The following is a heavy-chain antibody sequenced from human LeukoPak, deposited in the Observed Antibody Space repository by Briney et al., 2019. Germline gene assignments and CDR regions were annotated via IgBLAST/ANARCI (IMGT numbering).Heavy chain of an antibody. J-gene: IGHJ6*03. V-gene: IGHV4-4*07. CDR1: GGSISSYY. D-gene: IGHD2-2*01. CDR3: ARECSTSCYGGAYYYYMDV. Sequence: PSETLSLTCTVSGGSISSYYWSWIRQPAGKGLEWIGRIYTSGSTNYNPSLKSRATMSVDTSKNQFSLKLSSVTAADTAVYYCARECSTSCYGGAYYYYMDVWGKGTTVTVSS. CDR2: IYTSGST.